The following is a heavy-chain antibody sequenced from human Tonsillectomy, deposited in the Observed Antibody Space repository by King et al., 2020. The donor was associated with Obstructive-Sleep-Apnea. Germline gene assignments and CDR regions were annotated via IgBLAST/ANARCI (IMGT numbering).Heavy chain of an antibody. CDR1: GYTLTELS. J-gene: IGHJ4*02. CDR3: ATKSDLRSEMITFGGVIVTRDY. V-gene: IGHV1-24*01. Sequence: QLVQSGAGVKKPGASVKVSCKVSGYTLTELSMHWVRQPPGKGLEWMGAFDPEDGKTIYAQKFQGRVTLTEDTSTDTAYMELSSLRSEDTAVYYCATKSDLRSEMITFGGVIVTRDYWGQGTLVTVSS. D-gene: IGHD3-16*02. CDR2: FDPEDGKT.